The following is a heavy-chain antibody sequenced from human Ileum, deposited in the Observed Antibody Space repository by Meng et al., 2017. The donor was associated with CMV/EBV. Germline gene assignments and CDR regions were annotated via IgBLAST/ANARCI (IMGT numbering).Heavy chain of an antibody. CDR1: GSTFSTYW. CDR3: ARHVSGTFYNPFDY. J-gene: IGHJ4*02. CDR2: IKQDGSEK. V-gene: IGHV3-7*01. Sequence: GESLKISCAASGSTFSTYWMSWVRQAPGKGLEWVANIKQDGSEKYYVDSVKGRFTISRDNAKNSLYLQMNSLRAEDTTVYYCARHVSGTFYNPFDYWGQGTLVTVSS. D-gene: IGHD1-26*01.